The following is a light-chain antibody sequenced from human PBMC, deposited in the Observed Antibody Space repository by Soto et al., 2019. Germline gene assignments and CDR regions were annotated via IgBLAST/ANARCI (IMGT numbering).Light chain of an antibody. V-gene: IGKV1-5*01. CDR1: QSISHY. CDR2: DAS. CDR3: QQYNSEST. Sequence: DIQMTQSPSSLSASVGERVTITCRASQSISHYLAWYQQKPGKAPKLLIYDASSLEGGIPSRFSGSGSGTKFALTISSLQPADFATYYSQQYNSESTFGQGTKLGIK. J-gene: IGKJ2*01.